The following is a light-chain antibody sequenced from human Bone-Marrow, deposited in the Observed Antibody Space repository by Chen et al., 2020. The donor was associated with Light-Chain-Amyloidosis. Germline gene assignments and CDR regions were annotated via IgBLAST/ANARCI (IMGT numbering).Light chain of an antibody. Sequence: EIVLTQSPGTLSLSPGEGANLSCRASQTTSSNYLTWYQQTFGQAPRLLIYGSSSRATGIPDRFTGSGSGTDFTLTINRLEPEDFAMYYCQQYGTSPLTFGGGTKVEIK. CDR1: QTTSSNY. CDR2: GSS. J-gene: IGKJ4*01. CDR3: QQYGTSPLT. V-gene: IGKV3-20*01.